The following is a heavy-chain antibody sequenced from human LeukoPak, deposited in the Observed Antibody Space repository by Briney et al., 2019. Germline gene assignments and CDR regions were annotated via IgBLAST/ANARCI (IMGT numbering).Heavy chain of an antibody. V-gene: IGHV3-30*03. J-gene: IGHJ4*02. Sequence: GGSLRLSCAASGFTFSSYGMHWVRQAPGKGLEWVAVISYDGSNKYYADSVKGRFTISRDNSKNTLYLQMNSLRAEDTAVYYCARGRVYGGNTLPDYWGQGTLVTVSS. CDR1: GFTFSSYG. CDR3: ARGRVYGGNTLPDY. D-gene: IGHD4-23*01. CDR2: ISYDGSNK.